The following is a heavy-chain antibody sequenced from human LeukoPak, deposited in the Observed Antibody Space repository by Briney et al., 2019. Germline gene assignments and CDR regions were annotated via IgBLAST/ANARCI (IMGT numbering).Heavy chain of an antibody. V-gene: IGHV5-51*01. CDR2: IYPGDSDT. J-gene: IGHJ4*01. CDR1: GYTFSTYW. D-gene: IGHD2-15*01. CDR3: ARLRFLAAYSDSFDY. Sequence: GESLRHSPKSCGYTFSTYWTCWLRQMPGKGLEWMGIIYPGDSDTRYSPSFQGQVTISADNSISTSYVQWSSLKASETAMYYCARLRFLAAYSDSFDYWGQGTVVTVSS.